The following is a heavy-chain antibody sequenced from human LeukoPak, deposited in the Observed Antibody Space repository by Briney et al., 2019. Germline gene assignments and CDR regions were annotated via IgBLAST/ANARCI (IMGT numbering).Heavy chain of an antibody. V-gene: IGHV3-11*04. CDR1: GFTFSDYY. CDR3: AGRGSGSYYTTTLDY. Sequence: GGSLRLSCAASGFTFSDYYMSWIRQAPGKGLEWVSYISSSGSTIYYADSVKGRFTISRDNAKNSLYLQMNSLRAEDTAVYYCAGRGSGSYYTTTLDYWGQGTLVTVSS. J-gene: IGHJ4*02. D-gene: IGHD3-10*01. CDR2: ISSSGSTI.